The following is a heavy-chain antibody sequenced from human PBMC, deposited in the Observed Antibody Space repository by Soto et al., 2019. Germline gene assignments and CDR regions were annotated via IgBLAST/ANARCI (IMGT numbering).Heavy chain of an antibody. CDR2: IIPILGIA. J-gene: IGHJ4*02. V-gene: IGHV1-69*02. CDR1: GGTFSSYT. CDR3: ARGGIAVAGYYFDY. D-gene: IGHD6-19*01. Sequence: ASVKVSCKASGGTFSSYTISWVRQAPGQGLEWMGRIIPILGIANYAQKFQGRVTITADNSTSTAYMELSSLRSEDTAVYYCARGGIAVAGYYFDYWGQGTLVTVSS.